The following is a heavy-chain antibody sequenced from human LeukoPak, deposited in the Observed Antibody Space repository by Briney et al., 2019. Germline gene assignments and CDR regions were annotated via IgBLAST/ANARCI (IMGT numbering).Heavy chain of an antibody. CDR3: ARGEWELLPDY. CDR2: IYSGGST. D-gene: IGHD1-26*01. Sequence: GGSLRLSCAASGFTVSSNYMSWVRQAPGKGLEWVSVIYSGGSTYYADSVKGRFTISRDNSKNTLYLQMNSLRAEDTAVYYCARGEWELLPDYWGQGTLVTVSS. J-gene: IGHJ4*02. CDR1: GFTVSSNY. V-gene: IGHV3-53*01.